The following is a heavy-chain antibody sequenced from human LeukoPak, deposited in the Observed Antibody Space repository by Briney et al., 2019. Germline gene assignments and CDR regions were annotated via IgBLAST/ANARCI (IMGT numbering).Heavy chain of an antibody. CDR2: ISGSGGST. J-gene: IGHJ4*02. CDR1: GFTFSSYA. V-gene: IGHV3-23*01. Sequence: PGGSLRLSCAASGFTFSSYAMSWVRQAPGKGLEWVSAISGSGGSTYYADSVKGRFTTSRDNSKNTLYLQMNSLRAEDTAVYYCAKDGESAAAAGTGYYFDYWGQGTLVTVSS. CDR3: AKDGESAAAAGTGYYFDY. D-gene: IGHD6-13*01.